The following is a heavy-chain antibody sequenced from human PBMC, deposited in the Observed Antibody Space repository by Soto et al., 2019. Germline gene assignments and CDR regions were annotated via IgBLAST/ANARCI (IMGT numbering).Heavy chain of an antibody. CDR2: INPDSGVT. J-gene: IGHJ3*02. V-gene: IGHV1-2*04. Sequence: QVQLVQSGAEMKNPGASVKVSCKASGYIFSAYYMHWVRQVPGQGLEWMGWINPDSGVTNYAQKFQGWVTMTRDTSIRTVYMDLCRLKSDGTAVYYCARGETGVDDAFDIWGQGTMVTVSS. CDR1: GYIFSAYY. CDR3: ARGETGVDDAFDI. D-gene: IGHD7-27*01.